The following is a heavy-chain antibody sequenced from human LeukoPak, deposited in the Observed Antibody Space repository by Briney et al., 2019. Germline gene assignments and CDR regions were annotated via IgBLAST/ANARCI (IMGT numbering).Heavy chain of an antibody. J-gene: IGHJ4*02. V-gene: IGHV3-66*01. D-gene: IGHD1-1*01. CDR1: GFTVSSNY. Sequence: GGSLRLSCAASGFTVSSNYMSWVRQAPGKGLEWVSVIYSGGSTYYTDSVKGRFTISRDNSKNTLYLQMNSLRAEDTAVYYCARGPQLGWEDDWGQGTLVTVSS. CDR2: IYSGGST. CDR3: ARGPQLGWEDD.